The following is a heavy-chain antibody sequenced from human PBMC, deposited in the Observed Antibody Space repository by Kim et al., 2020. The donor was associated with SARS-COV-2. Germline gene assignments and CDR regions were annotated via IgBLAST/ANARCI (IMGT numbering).Heavy chain of an antibody. D-gene: IGHD5-12*01. Sequence: NPSRKSRVTISVDTSKNQFSLKLSSVTAADTAVYDCARNERWLQLGAFDIWGQGTMVTVSS. J-gene: IGHJ3*02. V-gene: IGHV4-59*01. CDR3: ARNERWLQLGAFDI.